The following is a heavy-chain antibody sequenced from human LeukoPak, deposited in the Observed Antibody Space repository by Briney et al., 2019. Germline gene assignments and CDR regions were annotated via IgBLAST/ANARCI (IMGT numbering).Heavy chain of an antibody. CDR3: ARDQGSSWSDDAFDI. CDR1: GGSISSYY. CDR2: IYTSGST. Sequence: KSSETLSLTCTVSGGSISSYYWSWIRQPAGKGLEWIGRIYTSGSTNYSPSLKSRVTMSVDTSKNQFSLKLSSVTAADTAVYYCARDQGSSWSDDAFDIWGQGTMVTVSS. D-gene: IGHD6-13*01. J-gene: IGHJ3*02. V-gene: IGHV4-4*07.